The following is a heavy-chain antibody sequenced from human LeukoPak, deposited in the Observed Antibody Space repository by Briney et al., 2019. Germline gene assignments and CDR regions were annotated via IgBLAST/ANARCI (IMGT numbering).Heavy chain of an antibody. J-gene: IGHJ6*02. V-gene: IGHV3-7*01. D-gene: IGHD1-14*01. CDR3: ARAARSHYYYYGMDV. Sequence: GGSLRLSCAASGFTFSSYWMSWVRQAPGKGLEWVANIKQDGSEKYYVDSVKGRFTISRDNAKNSLYLQMNSLRAEDTAVYYCARAARSHYYYYGMDVWGQGITVTVSS. CDR1: GFTFSSYW. CDR2: IKQDGSEK.